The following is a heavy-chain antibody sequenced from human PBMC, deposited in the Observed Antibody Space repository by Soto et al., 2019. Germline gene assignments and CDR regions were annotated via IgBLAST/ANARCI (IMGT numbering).Heavy chain of an antibody. CDR1: GYTFTSYG. V-gene: IGHV1-18*01. Sequence: QVQLVQSGAEVKKPGASVKVSCKASGYTFTSYGISWVRQAPGQGLEWMGWISAYNGNTNYAQKLQGRVTMTTDTXXSTAYMELRSLGSDGTAVYYCARESRHDFLTGYYNWGQGTLVTVSS. D-gene: IGHD3-9*01. CDR2: ISAYNGNT. CDR3: ARESRHDFLTGYYN. J-gene: IGHJ4*02.